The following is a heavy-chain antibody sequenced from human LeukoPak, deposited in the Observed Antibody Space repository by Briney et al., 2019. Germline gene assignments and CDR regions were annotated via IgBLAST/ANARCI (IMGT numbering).Heavy chain of an antibody. CDR3: ARDAFVVNFLDI. J-gene: IGHJ3*02. CDR2: ISSSSSTI. D-gene: IGHD3-22*01. CDR1: GFTFSSYS. V-gene: IGHV3-48*01. Sequence: GGSLRLSCAASGFTFSSYSMNWVRQAPGKGLEWVSYISSSSSTIYYAGSVKGRLTISRDNAKNSLYLQMNSLRAEDTAVYYCARDAFVVNFLDIWGQGTMVTVSS.